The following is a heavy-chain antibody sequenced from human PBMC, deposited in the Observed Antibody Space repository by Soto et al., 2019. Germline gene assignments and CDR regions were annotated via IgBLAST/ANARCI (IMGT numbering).Heavy chain of an antibody. CDR2: IYSGGST. D-gene: IGHD3-9*01. CDR1: VFTVSSNY. Sequence: PVGSLRLSCASSVFTVSSNYMSCVRHSPGKGLEWVSVIYSGGSTYYADSVKGRFTISRDNSKNTLYLQMNSLRAEDTAVYYCARGDYYILTGYYPFDYWGQGTLVTVSS. J-gene: IGHJ4*02. CDR3: ARGDYYILTGYYPFDY. V-gene: IGHV3-53*01.